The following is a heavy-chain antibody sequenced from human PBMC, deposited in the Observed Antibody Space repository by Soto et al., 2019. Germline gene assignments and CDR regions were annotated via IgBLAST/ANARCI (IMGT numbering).Heavy chain of an antibody. CDR1: GGPISSYY. J-gene: IGHJ4*02. D-gene: IGHD3-22*01. Sequence: SETLSLTCAVSGGPISSYYWSWIREPAGKGLEWIGRIYTRGSTNYNPSLKSRVTMSVDTTKNQFSLKLSSVTAADTAVYYCARDKTYYYESSGYSYFDYWGQGTLVTVSS. V-gene: IGHV4-4*07. CDR3: ARDKTYYYESSGYSYFDY. CDR2: IYTRGST.